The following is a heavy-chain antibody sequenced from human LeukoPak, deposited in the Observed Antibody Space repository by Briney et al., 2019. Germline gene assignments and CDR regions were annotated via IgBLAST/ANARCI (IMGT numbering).Heavy chain of an antibody. Sequence: ASVKVSCKTSGYTFTGYYMHWVRQAPGQGLEWMGGFDPEDGETIYAQKFQGRVTMTEDTSTDTAYMELSSLRSEDTAVYYCAGLTSGLGFRGQGTLVTVSS. CDR1: GYTFTGYY. J-gene: IGHJ4*02. V-gene: IGHV1-24*01. CDR2: FDPEDGET. CDR3: AGLTSGLGF. D-gene: IGHD5-12*01.